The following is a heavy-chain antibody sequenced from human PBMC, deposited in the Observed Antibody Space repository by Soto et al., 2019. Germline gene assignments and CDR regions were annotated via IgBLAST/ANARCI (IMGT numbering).Heavy chain of an antibody. CDR3: AKDARRAASGSPDY. J-gene: IGHJ4*02. CDR1: GFTFSTSA. V-gene: IGHV3-23*01. CDR2: ISGSGGST. Sequence: EVHLLESGGALVQPGGSLRLSCTASGFTFSTSAMNWVRQAPGKGLEWVSGISGSGGSTYYADSVKGRFIISRDNSKNTLYLQMNSLRAEDTAVYYCAKDARRAASGSPDYWGQGTLVTVSS. D-gene: IGHD3-3*01.